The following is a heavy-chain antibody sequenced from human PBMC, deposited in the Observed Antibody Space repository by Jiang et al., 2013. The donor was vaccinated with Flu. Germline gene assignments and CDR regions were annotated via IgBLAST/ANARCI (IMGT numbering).Heavy chain of an antibody. CDR1: GFSPSTTEVS. J-gene: IGHJ3*02. Sequence: KPTQTLTLTCTFSGFSPSTTEVSVGWIRQPPGKALEWLALFYWDGDKRYSPSLKSRLTISKDTSKNQVVLTMTNMGPVGTATYFCVHAQEMATIIDAFDIWGQGTMVTVSS. D-gene: IGHD5-24*01. CDR3: VHAQEMATIIDAFDI. V-gene: IGHV2-5*02. CDR2: FYWDGDK.